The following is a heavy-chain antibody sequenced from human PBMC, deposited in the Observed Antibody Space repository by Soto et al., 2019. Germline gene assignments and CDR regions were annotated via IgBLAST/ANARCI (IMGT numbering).Heavy chain of an antibody. J-gene: IGHJ6*02. CDR1: GYRFTSYW. D-gene: IGHD1-7*01. CDR3: ARRGSRNELYGMDV. V-gene: IGHV5-10-1*01. Sequence: GESLKISCQGSGYRFTSYWISWVRQMPGKGLEWMGRIDPSDSYTNYSPSFQGHVTISADKSISTAYLQWSSLKASDTAMYYCARRGSRNELYGMDVWGQGTTVTVSS. CDR2: IDPSDSYT.